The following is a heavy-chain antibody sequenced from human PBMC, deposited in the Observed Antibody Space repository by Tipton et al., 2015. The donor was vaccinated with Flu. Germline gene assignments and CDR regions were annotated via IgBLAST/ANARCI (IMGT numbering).Heavy chain of an antibody. CDR2: ISAYTDNR. CDR1: GYSFNTYG. V-gene: IGHV1-18*01. D-gene: IGHD3-10*01. J-gene: IGHJ4*02. Sequence: QLVQSGGEVKKPGASVKVSCKTSGYSFNTYGISWVRQAPGQGLEWMGWISAYTDNRNYAQRIQGRVTMTTDTSTSTAFMELRSLTSDDTAVYYCARDMPQGVVIIPPAKRFDFWGQGTLVTVSS. CDR3: ARDMPQGVVIIPPAKRFDF.